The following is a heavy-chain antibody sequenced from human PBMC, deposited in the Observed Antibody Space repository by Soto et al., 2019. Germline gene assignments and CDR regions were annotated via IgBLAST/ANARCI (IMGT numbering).Heavy chain of an antibody. Sequence: PSETLSLTCTVSGGSVSCSSYYWGWVRQPPGKGLEWIGSVYYSGSTYYNPSLESRVTISVDKSKNQFSLKLMSLSAADTAVYYCGRLEGLATISYYFDYSGQAALVTVSS. D-gene: IGHD3-9*01. CDR1: GGSVSCSSYY. J-gene: IGHJ4*02. V-gene: IGHV4-39*01. CDR3: GRLEGLATISYYFDY. CDR2: VYYSGST.